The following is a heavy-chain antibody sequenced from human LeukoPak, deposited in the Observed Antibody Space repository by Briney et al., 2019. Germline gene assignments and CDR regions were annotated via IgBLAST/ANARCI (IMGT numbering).Heavy chain of an antibody. V-gene: IGHV3-23*01. Sequence: GGSLRLSCAASGFTLSSYAMSWVRQAPGKGLEWVSAISDTGDTYHADSVKGRFTISRDNSKSTLYLQMNSLRAEDTAVYYCAKEYDILTGYYAFDIWGQGTMVTVSS. D-gene: IGHD3-9*01. J-gene: IGHJ3*02. CDR2: ISDTGDT. CDR1: GFTLSSYA. CDR3: AKEYDILTGYYAFDI.